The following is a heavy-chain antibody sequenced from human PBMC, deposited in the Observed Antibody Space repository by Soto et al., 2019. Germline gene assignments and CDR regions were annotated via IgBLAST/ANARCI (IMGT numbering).Heavy chain of an antibody. Sequence: SETLSLTCAVYGGSFSGDYWSWIRQPPGKGLEWIGEINHSGSTNYNPSLKSRVTISVDTSKNQFSLKLSSVTAADTAVYYCARAPPRGITGTPLNWFDPWGQGTLVTVSS. CDR1: GGSFSGDY. J-gene: IGHJ5*02. CDR2: INHSGST. CDR3: ARAPPRGITGTPLNWFDP. V-gene: IGHV4-34*01. D-gene: IGHD1-7*01.